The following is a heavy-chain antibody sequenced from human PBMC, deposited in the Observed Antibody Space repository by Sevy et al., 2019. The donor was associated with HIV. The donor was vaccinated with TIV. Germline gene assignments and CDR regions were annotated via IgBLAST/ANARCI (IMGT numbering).Heavy chain of an antibody. CDR3: SSGGSY. CDR2: ISFTTNNT. V-gene: IGHV3-21*01. Sequence: GGSLRLSCAASGFSVGSYSMNWVRQAPGKGLEWVSFISFTTNNTYYVDSVKGRFTISRDNAKNSVYLQMNSLRAEDTAVYYCSSGGSYWGQGTLVTVSS. CDR1: GFSVGSYS. J-gene: IGHJ4*02. D-gene: IGHD3-16*01.